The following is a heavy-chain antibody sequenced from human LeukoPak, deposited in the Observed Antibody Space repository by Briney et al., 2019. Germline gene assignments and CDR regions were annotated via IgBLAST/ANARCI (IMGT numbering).Heavy chain of an antibody. CDR1: GYTFTSYY. V-gene: IGHV1-2*02. CDR2: INPTGGGT. Sequence: GASVKVSCKASGYTFTSYYMHWVRQAPGHGLEWMGWINPTGGGTIYAQRFQGRVSMTRDTSINTAYMELSRLRSDDTAVYFCARERGYCASSSCYTSDAFDIWGQGTVVTVSS. J-gene: IGHJ3*02. CDR3: ARERGYCASSSCYTSDAFDI. D-gene: IGHD2-2*02.